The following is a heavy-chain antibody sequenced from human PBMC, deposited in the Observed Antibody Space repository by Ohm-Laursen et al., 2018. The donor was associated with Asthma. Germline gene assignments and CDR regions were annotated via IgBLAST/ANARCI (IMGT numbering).Heavy chain of an antibody. V-gene: IGHV1-18*01. Sequence: ASVKVSCKASGYTFTSYGISWVRQAPGQGLEWMGWISAYNGNTNYAQKLQGRVTMTTDTSTSTAYMELRSLRSDDTAVYYCARDVFHMLYCSSTSCYANYYYGMDVWGQGTTVTVSS. D-gene: IGHD2-2*01. CDR3: ARDVFHMLYCSSTSCYANYYYGMDV. CDR2: ISAYNGNT. J-gene: IGHJ6*02. CDR1: GYTFTSYG.